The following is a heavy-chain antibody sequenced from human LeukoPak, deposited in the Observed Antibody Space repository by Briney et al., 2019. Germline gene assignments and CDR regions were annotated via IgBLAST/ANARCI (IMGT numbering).Heavy chain of an antibody. J-gene: IGHJ5*02. D-gene: IGHD2-15*01. CDR1: GGSFSGYY. CDR3: ARRGAADWFDP. Sequence: SETLSLTCAVYGGSFSGYYWSWIRQPPGKGLEWIGEINHSGSTNYNPSLKSRVTISVDTSKNQFSLKLSSVTAADTAVYYCARRGAADWFDPWGQGTLVTVSS. CDR2: INHSGST. V-gene: IGHV4-34*01.